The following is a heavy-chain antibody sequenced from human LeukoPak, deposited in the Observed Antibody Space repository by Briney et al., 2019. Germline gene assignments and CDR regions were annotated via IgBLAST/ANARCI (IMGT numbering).Heavy chain of an antibody. CDR2: MNPNSGNT. D-gene: IGHD2-15*01. Sequence: ASVKVSRKASGYTFTSYDINGVRPATGQGLEGMGWMNPNSGNTGYAQKFQGRVTMTRNTSISTAYMGLSSVRSEDTAVYYCAREGVVVVAATSAYYYYMDVWGKGTTVTVSS. V-gene: IGHV1-8*01. CDR3: AREGVVVVAATSAYYYYMDV. CDR1: GYTFTSYD. J-gene: IGHJ6*03.